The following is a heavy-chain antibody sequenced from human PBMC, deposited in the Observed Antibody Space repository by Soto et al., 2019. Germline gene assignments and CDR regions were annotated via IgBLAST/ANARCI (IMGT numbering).Heavy chain of an antibody. CDR1: GGTFSSYA. CDR3: ARALAINYYYYGMDV. Sequence: SLKVSCKASGGTFSSYAISWVRQAPGQGLEWMGGIIPIFGTANYAQKFQGRVTITADESTSTAYMELSSLRSEDTAVYYCARALAINYYYYGMDVWGQGTTVTVSS. V-gene: IGHV1-69*13. J-gene: IGHJ6*02. CDR2: IIPIFGTA.